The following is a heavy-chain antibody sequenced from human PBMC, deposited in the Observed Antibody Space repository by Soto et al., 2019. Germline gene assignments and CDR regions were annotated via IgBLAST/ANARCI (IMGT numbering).Heavy chain of an antibody. J-gene: IGHJ1*01. CDR3: ATDIHSCIVGATGYFQH. CDR1: GGTFSSYA. D-gene: IGHD1-26*01. CDR2: IIPIFGTA. Sequence: QVQLVQSGAEVKKPGASVKLSCKASGGTFSSYAISWVRQAPGQGLEWLGGIIPIFGTANYAQKFQGRVTTSADESTSTAYMELSSLRSEDTAVYYCATDIHSCIVGATGYFQHWGQGTLVTVSS. V-gene: IGHV1-69*01.